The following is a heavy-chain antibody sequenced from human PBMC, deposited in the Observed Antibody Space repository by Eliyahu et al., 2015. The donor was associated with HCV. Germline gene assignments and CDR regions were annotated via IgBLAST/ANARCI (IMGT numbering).Heavy chain of an antibody. CDR3: ARGSLTSDY. J-gene: IGHJ4*02. CDR1: GVSLNNXY. V-gene: IGHV4-4*07. CDR2: IYPSGST. Sequence: QVHLQESGPGRVKPSETLSLTCTXSGVSLNNXYWXWIRQPAGKGLEWIGRIYPSGSTNYNPSLQSRVTMSVDTSRNQFSLKLNSVTAADTAVYYCARGSLTSDYWGQGTLVTVSS.